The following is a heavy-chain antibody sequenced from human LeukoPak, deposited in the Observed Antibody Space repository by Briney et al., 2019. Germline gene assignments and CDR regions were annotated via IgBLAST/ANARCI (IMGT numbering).Heavy chain of an antibody. CDR1: GFHFSSYE. D-gene: IGHD3-10*01. V-gene: IGHV3-48*03. CDR3: ARDGGWVGELNYYFDY. J-gene: IGHJ4*02. Sequence: GGSLKLSRAASGFHFSSYEMKWVRQASGKGMEGVSYISSSGSTIYYADSVKGRFTISRDNAKNSLYLQMNSLRAEDTAVYYCARDGGWVGELNYYFDYWGQGTLVTVSS. CDR2: ISSSGSTI.